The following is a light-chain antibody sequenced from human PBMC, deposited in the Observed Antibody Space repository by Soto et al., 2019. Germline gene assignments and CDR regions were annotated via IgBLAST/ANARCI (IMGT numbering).Light chain of an antibody. V-gene: IGKV3-20*01. J-gene: IGKJ2*01. CDR3: QQYGSSPPYT. Sequence: EIVLTQSPGTLSLSPGERATLSCRASQSVTGSYLAWYQQKSGQSARLLIYGSSDRATGIPDRFSGSGSGTDFTLTISRVEPEDFAVYYCQQYGSSPPYTFGQGTKLEIK. CDR1: QSVTGSY. CDR2: GSS.